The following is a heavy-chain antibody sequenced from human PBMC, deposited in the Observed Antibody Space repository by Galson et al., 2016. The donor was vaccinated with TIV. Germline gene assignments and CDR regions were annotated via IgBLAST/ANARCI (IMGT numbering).Heavy chain of an antibody. V-gene: IGHV5-51*01. CDR3: ARQSENAYDV. CDR2: IYPGDSDS. CDR1: GYKFNSYW. J-gene: IGHJ3*01. Sequence: QSGAEVKKPGESLKISCQSSGYKFNSYWIGWVRQMPGKGPEWMGIIYPGDSDSRKSPSFQGQVTMSVDKPINTAYLQLSSLKASDTAMYYCARQSENAYDVWGQGTLVTVSS.